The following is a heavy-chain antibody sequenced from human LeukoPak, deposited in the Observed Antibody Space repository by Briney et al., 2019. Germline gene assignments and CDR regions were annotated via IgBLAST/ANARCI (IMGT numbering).Heavy chain of an antibody. D-gene: IGHD5-12*01. CDR2: LSGSGGST. J-gene: IGHJ4*02. V-gene: IGHV3-23*01. Sequence: GGSLRLSCAASGFTFSGYRMHWVRQPPGKGLEWVSGLSGSGGSTYYADSVQGRFTISRDNSKKTLYLQMNSLRAEDTAVYYCAKDRVKGNSGYDFFDYWGQGTLVTVSS. CDR3: AKDRVKGNSGYDFFDY. CDR1: GFTFSGYR.